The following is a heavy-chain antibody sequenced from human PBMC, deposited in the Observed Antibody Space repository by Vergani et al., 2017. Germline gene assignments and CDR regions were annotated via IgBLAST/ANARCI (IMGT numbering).Heavy chain of an antibody. CDR3: ARGESSPRLWYFDL. CDR1: GFTVSSNY. CDR2: IYSGGST. V-gene: IGHV3-66*01. J-gene: IGHJ2*01. Sequence: EVQLVESGGGLVQPGGSLRLSCAASGFTVSSNYMSWVRQAPGKGLEWVSVIYSGGSTYYADSVKGRFTISRDNSKNTLYLQMNSLRAEDTAVYYCARGESSPRLWYFDLWGRGTLVTVSS.